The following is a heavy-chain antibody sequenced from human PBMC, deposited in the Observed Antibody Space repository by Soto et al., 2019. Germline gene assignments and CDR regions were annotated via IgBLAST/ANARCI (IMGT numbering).Heavy chain of an antibody. Sequence: SGPTLVNPTETLTLTCTVSGFSLSNARMGVSWIRQPPGKALEWLAHIFSNDEKSYSTSLKSRLTISKDTSKSQVVLTMTNMDPVDTATYYCARIRGIAAAGTFWFDPWGQTPLVTVFS. CDR2: IFSNDEK. J-gene: IGHJ5*02. V-gene: IGHV2-26*01. CDR3: ARIRGIAAAGTFWFDP. D-gene: IGHD6-13*01. CDR1: GFSLSNARMG.